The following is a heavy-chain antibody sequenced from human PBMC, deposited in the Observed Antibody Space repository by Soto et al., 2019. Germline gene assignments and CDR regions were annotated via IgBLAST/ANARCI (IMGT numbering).Heavy chain of an antibody. CDR1: GYTFTRYA. CDR3: ASSNIAAAPYGMDV. CDR2: INAGNGKT. Sequence: QVQLVQSGAEVKKPGASVKVSCKASGYTFTRYAMHWVRQAPGQRLEWMGWINAGNGKTKYSQKFQGRVTITRDTSASTAYMELSSLRSEDTAVYYCASSNIAAAPYGMDVWGQGTTVTVSS. D-gene: IGHD6-13*01. V-gene: IGHV1-3*01. J-gene: IGHJ6*02.